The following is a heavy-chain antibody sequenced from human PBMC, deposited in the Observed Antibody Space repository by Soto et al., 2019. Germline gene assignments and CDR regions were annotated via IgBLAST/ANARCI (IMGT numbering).Heavy chain of an antibody. CDR3: ARVRVSFNLGSGAFDI. CDR1: GYTFTSYG. CDR2: ISAYNGNT. V-gene: IGHV1-18*01. D-gene: IGHD3-10*01. Sequence: ASVKVSCTASGYTFTSYGISWVRQAPGQGLEWMGWISAYNGNTNYAQKLQGRVTMTTDTSTSTAYMELRSLRSDDTAVYYCARVRVSFNLGSGAFDIWGQGTMVTVSS. J-gene: IGHJ3*02.